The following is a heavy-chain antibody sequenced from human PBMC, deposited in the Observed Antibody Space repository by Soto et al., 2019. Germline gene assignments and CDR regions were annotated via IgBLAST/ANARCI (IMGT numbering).Heavy chain of an antibody. Sequence: PSETLSLTCTVSGGSISRYYWSWIRRPPGKGLEWIGYIYYSGSTNYNPSLKSRVTISVDTSKNQFSLKLSSVTAADTAVYYCASFYDILTGYYSYFQHWGQGTLVTVSS. J-gene: IGHJ1*01. CDR1: GGSISRYY. CDR2: IYYSGST. V-gene: IGHV4-59*01. CDR3: ASFYDILTGYYSYFQH. D-gene: IGHD3-9*01.